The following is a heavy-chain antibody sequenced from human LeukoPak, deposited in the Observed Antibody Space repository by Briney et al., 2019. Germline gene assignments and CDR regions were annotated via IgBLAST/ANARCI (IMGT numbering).Heavy chain of an antibody. Sequence: SGPTLVNPTQTLTLTCTFSGFSLSTSGMCVSWIRQPPGKALEWLARIDWDDDKYYSTSLKTRLTISKDTSKNQVVPTMTNMDPVDTATYYCARIMPDSSGYYYFDYWGQGTLVTVSS. CDR1: GFSLSTSGMC. J-gene: IGHJ4*02. D-gene: IGHD3-22*01. V-gene: IGHV2-70*11. CDR2: IDWDDDK. CDR3: ARIMPDSSGYYYFDY.